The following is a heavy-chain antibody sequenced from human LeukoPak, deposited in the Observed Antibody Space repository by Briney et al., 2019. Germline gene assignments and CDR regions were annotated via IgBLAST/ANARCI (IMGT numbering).Heavy chain of an antibody. CDR1: GFASSSYA. D-gene: IGHD6-19*01. CDR3: AKESAVAGIPYFDY. Sequence: PGGSLRLSCAASGFASSSYAMSWVRQAPGKGLEWVSGITASDGRAFYTDSVKGRFTISKDNSKNTLDLQMIGLRADDTAVYFCAKESAVAGIPYFDYWGQGALVTVSS. J-gene: IGHJ4*02. CDR2: ITASDGRA. V-gene: IGHV3-23*01.